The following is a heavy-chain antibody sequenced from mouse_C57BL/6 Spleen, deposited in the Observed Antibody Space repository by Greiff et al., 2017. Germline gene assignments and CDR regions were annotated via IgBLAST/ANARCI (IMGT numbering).Heavy chain of an antibody. J-gene: IGHJ4*01. Sequence: QVQLKESGAELVRPGASVTLSCKASGYTFTDYEMHWVKQTPVHGLEWIGAIDPETGGTAYNQKFKGKAILTADNSSSTAYMELRILTSEDYAVYYCTRRGACTGYAMGDRGKGTSVTVYS. CDR1: GYTFTDYE. CDR2: IDPETGGT. D-gene: IGHD1-1*01. CDR3: TRRGACTGYAMGD. V-gene: IGHV1-15*01.